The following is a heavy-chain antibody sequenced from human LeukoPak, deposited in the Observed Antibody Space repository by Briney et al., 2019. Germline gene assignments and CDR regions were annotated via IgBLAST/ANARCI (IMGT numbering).Heavy chain of an antibody. CDR1: GYTLDDYG. CDR2: IGWSGSST. CDR3: ARDRASGWYRGDYDY. V-gene: IGHV3-20*04. Sequence: GGPLRLSCAASGYTLDDYGMSWVRQAPGKGLEWVSGIGWSGSSTGYADSVTGRFTISIDNAKNSLYLQLNSLRAEDTAFYYCARDRASGWYRGDYDYWGQGTLVTVSS. D-gene: IGHD6-19*01. J-gene: IGHJ4*02.